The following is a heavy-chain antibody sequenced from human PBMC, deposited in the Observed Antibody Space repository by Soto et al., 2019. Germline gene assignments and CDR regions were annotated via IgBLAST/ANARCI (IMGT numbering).Heavy chain of an antibody. CDR3: ARDVLRFLERSYGMDV. Sequence: PGGSLRLSCAASGFTFSSYAMHWVRQAPGKGLEWVAVISYDGSNKYYADSVKGRFTISRDNSKNTLYLQMNSLRAEDTAVYYCARDVLRFLERSYGMDVWGQGTTVTVSS. CDR2: ISYDGSNK. CDR1: GFTFSSYA. J-gene: IGHJ6*02. D-gene: IGHD3-3*01. V-gene: IGHV3-30-3*01.